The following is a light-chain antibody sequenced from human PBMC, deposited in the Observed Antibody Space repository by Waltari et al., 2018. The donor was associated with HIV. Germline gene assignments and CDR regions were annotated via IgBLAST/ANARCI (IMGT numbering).Light chain of an antibody. V-gene: IGLV3-25*03. CDR3: QSADISGTWV. Sequence: SYELTHPPSVSVSPGQTARITCSGDALPNQSAHWYQQKPGQAPVLVIYKDSERPSGIPERFSGSSSGTTVTLTISGVQAEDEADYYCQSADISGTWVFGGGTKLTVL. J-gene: IGLJ3*02. CDR2: KDS. CDR1: ALPNQS.